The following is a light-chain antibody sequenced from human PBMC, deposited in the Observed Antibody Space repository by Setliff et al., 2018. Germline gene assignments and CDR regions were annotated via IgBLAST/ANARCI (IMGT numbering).Light chain of an antibody. Sequence: LTQPPSASGSPGQSVTISCTGTSSDVGGYNYVSWYQQLPGKAPKLMISEVSKRPSGVPDRFSGSKSGNTASLTVSGLQAEDEADYYCSSYTSSSTLYVFGTGTKVTVL. CDR3: SSYTSSSTLYV. CDR2: EVS. CDR1: SSDVGGYNY. J-gene: IGLJ1*01. V-gene: IGLV2-8*01.